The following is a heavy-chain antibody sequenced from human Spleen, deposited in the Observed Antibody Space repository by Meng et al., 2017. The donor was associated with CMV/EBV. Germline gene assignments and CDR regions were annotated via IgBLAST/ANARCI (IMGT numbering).Heavy chain of an antibody. Sequence: SVKVSCKASGYTFTGYYMHWVRQTPGQGLEWMGWINPNSGGTNYAQKFQGRVTMTRDTSISTASMELSRLRSDDSAFYYCARYSYAYGVFDYWGQGTLVTVSS. CDR2: INPNSGGT. CDR1: GYTFTGYY. V-gene: IGHV1-2*02. J-gene: IGHJ4*02. CDR3: ARYSYAYGVFDY. D-gene: IGHD5-18*01.